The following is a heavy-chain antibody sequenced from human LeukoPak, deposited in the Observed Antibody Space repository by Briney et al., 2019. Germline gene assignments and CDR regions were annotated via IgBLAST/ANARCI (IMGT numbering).Heavy chain of an antibody. D-gene: IGHD6-13*01. CDR3: ARVFRSSSWYKDYYYMDV. Sequence: PSQTLSLTCTVSGGSISSGDYYWSWIRQPPGKGLEWIGYIYYSGSTYYNPSLKSRVTISVDTSKNQFSLKLSSVTAADTAVYYCARVFRSSSWYKDYYYMDVWGKGTTVTVSS. CDR1: GGSISSGDYY. V-gene: IGHV4-30-4*08. J-gene: IGHJ6*03. CDR2: IYYSGST.